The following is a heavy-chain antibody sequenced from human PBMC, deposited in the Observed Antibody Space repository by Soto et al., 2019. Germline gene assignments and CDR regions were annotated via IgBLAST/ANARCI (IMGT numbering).Heavy chain of an antibody. V-gene: IGHV4-59*01. Sequence: SETLSFTCAVSGYSISSGYYWGWIRQPPGKGLEWIGYIYYSGSTNYNPSLKSRVTISVDTSKNQFSLKLSSVTAADTAVYYCASGSYGSYYYYGMDFWGQGTTVTVSS. CDR2: IYYSGST. J-gene: IGHJ6*02. CDR1: GYSISSGYY. CDR3: ASGSYGSYYYYGMDF. D-gene: IGHD1-26*01.